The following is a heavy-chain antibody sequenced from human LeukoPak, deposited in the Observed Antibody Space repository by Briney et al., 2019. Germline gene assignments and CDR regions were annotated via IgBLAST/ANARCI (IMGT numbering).Heavy chain of an antibody. D-gene: IGHD2-2*01. V-gene: IGHV4-34*01. CDR3: ARVRLTSVRAIVVVPAAIDY. CDR2: INHSGST. Sequence: SETLSLTCAVYGGSFSGYYWSWIRQPPGKGLEWIGEINHSGSTNYNPSLKSRVTISVDTSKNQFSLKLSSVTAADTAVYYCARVRLTSVRAIVVVPAAIDYWGQGTLVTVSS. CDR1: GGSFSGYY. J-gene: IGHJ4*02.